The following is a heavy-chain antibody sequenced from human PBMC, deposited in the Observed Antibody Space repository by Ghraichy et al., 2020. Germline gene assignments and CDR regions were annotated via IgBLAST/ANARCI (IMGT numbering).Heavy chain of an antibody. V-gene: IGHV3-53*01. CDR2: IYSGGST. J-gene: IGHJ4*02. CDR3: ATEYSSSYFDY. Sequence: GSLRLSCAASGFTVSSNYMSWVRQAPGKGLEWVSVIYSGGSTYYADSVKGRFTISRDNSKNTLYLQMNSLRAEDTAVYYCATEYSSSYFDYWGQGTLVTVSS. D-gene: IGHD6-6*01. CDR1: GFTVSSNY.